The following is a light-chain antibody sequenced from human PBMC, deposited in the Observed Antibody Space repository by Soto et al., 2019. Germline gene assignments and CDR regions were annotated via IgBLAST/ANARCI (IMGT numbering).Light chain of an antibody. V-gene: IGLV2-8*01. J-gene: IGLJ2*01. Sequence: QSALTQPPSASGSPGQSITISCTGTSSDVGANNYVSWYQQHPGKAPKLVIYEVDKRPSGVPDRFSGSKSVHTASLTVSGLQAEDEADYYCSANAGISTLFGGGTKLTVL. CDR2: EVD. CDR1: SSDVGANNY. CDR3: SANAGISTL.